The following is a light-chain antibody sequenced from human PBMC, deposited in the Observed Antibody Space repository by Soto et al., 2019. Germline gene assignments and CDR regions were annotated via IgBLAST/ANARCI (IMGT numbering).Light chain of an antibody. CDR3: QQYGSPIT. CDR1: QSVSSTF. CDR2: GAS. J-gene: IGKJ5*01. V-gene: IGKV3-20*01. Sequence: EIVLTQSPGTLSLSPGERATLSCRASQSVSSTFLVWYQQRRGQAPRLLIYGASTRATGIPDRFSGSGSGTDFTLTISRLESEDFAVYYCQQYGSPITFGQGTRLEIK.